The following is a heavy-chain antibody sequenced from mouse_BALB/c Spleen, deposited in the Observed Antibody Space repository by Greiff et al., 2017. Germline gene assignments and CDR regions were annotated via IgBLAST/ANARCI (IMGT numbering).Heavy chain of an antibody. CDR2: IWAGGST. J-gene: IGHJ3*01. Sequence: VKLVESGPGLVAPSQSLSITCTVSGFSLTSYGVHWVRQPPGKGLEWLGVIWAGGSTNYNSALMSRLSISKDNSKSQVFLKMNSLQTDDTAMYYCARFYGYDGGAWFAYWGQGTLVTVSA. CDR1: GFSLTSYG. CDR3: ARFYGYDGGAWFAY. V-gene: IGHV2-9*02. D-gene: IGHD2-2*01.